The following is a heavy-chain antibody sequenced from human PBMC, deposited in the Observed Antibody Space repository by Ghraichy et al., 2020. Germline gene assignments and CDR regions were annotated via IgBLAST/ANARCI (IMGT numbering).Heavy chain of an antibody. V-gene: IGHV3-23*01. J-gene: IGHJ1*01. CDR2: ISGSAGTT. Sequence: GGSLRLSCLASGITFSNFAMNWVRQPPGGGLEWVATISGSAGTTFYADSVRGRFTISRDTFKSTLYLQMNDLRADDMAVYYCAKSWEDWGQGTLVTVSS. CDR1: GITFSNFA. CDR3: AKSWED. D-gene: IGHD1-26*01.